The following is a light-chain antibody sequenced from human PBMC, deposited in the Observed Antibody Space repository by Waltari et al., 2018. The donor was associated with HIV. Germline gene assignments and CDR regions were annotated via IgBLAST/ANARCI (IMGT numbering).Light chain of an antibody. V-gene: IGLV2-14*03. J-gene: IGLJ3*02. CDR3: KSYTSTSVWV. CDR1: RSDAGGYIF. Sequence: QSPLTQPASLSGSPVQSITLSRTRSRSDAGGYIFVSWYQQHPGKAPTLLIYDVTQRPSGVSDRFSGSRSGDTASLTISGLQAEDEADYYCKSYTSTSVWVFGGGTRLTVL. CDR2: DVT.